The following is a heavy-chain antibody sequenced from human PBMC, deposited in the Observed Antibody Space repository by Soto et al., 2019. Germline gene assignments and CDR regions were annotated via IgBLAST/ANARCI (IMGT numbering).Heavy chain of an antibody. V-gene: IGHV1-69*02. Sequence: QVQLVQSGAEVKKPGSSVKVSCKASGGTFSSYTISWVRQAPGQGLEWMGRIIPILGIANYAQKFQGRVTITADKSTSTADMELSSLRSEDTAVYYCARATNYGEYSPPDYWGQGTLVTVSS. D-gene: IGHD4-17*01. CDR2: IIPILGIA. CDR1: GGTFSSYT. CDR3: ARATNYGEYSPPDY. J-gene: IGHJ4*02.